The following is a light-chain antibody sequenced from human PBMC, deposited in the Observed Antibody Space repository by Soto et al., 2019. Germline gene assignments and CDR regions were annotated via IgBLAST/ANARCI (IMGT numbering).Light chain of an antibody. J-gene: IGLJ2*01. CDR2: EVT. Sequence: QSALTQPASVSGSPGQSITISCAGTSSDVGGYDYVSWYQHHPGKAPKPMIYEVTNRPSGVSNRFSGSKSGNTASLSISGLQAADDADYYCTSYTASGTVVFGGGTKLTVL. CDR1: SSDVGGYDY. V-gene: IGLV2-14*01. CDR3: TSYTASGTVV.